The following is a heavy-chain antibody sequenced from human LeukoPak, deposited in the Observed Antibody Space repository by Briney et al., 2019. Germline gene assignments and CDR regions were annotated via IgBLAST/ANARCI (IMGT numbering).Heavy chain of an antibody. D-gene: IGHD4-17*01. CDR3: ARLVNQFDYVTGRFDY. J-gene: IGHJ4*02. CDR2: MNPNSGNT. Sequence: ASVKVSCKDSGYTFTTHDINWVRQAPGQGLEWMGWMNPNSGNTGFAQKFQGRVTITRNTSISTAYLELSSLRSEDTAVYYCARLVNQFDYVTGRFDYWGQGTLVTVSS. V-gene: IGHV1-8*02. CDR1: GYTFTTHD.